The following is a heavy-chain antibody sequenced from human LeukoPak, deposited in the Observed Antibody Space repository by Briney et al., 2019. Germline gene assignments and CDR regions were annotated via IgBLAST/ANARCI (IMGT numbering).Heavy chain of an antibody. V-gene: IGHV1-18*01. D-gene: IGHD3-22*01. Sequence: GASVKVSCKASGYTFTSYGISWVRQAPGQGLGWMGWISAYNGNTNYAQKLQGRVTMTTDTSTSTAYMELSSLRSEDTAVYYCATDRGYYDSSGYYALSAFDIWGQGTMVTVSS. CDR1: GYTFTSYG. J-gene: IGHJ3*02. CDR2: ISAYNGNT. CDR3: ATDRGYYDSSGYYALSAFDI.